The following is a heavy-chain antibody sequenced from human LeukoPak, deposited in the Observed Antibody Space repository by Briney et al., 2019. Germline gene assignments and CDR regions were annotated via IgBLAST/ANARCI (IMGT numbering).Heavy chain of an antibody. CDR2: ISYDGSNK. J-gene: IGHJ3*02. Sequence: GRSLKLSCAASGFTFSSYAMHWVRQAPGKGLEWVAVISYDGSNKYYADSVKGRFTISRDNSKNTLYLQMNSLRAEDTAVYYCARDDNIVGGAFDIWGQGTMVTVSS. CDR1: GFTFSSYA. D-gene: IGHD3-22*01. V-gene: IGHV3-30-3*01. CDR3: ARDDNIVGGAFDI.